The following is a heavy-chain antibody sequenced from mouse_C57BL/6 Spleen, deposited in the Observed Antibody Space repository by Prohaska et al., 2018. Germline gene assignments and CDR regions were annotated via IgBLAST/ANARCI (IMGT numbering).Heavy chain of an antibody. CDR1: GFTFSNYW. Sequence: EVKLEESGGGLVQPGGSMKLSCVASGFTFSNYWMNWVRQSPEKGLEWVDQIRLNSDNYATHYAESVKGRFTISRDDSKSSVYLQMNNLRAEDTLIYYYIGPGSSLEDWSQGATLTVSS. D-gene: IGHD1-1*01. CDR3: IGPGSSLED. CDR2: IRLNSDNYAT. J-gene: IGHJ2*01. V-gene: IGHV6-3*01.